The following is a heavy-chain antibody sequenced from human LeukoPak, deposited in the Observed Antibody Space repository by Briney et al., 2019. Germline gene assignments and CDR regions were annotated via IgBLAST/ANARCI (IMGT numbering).Heavy chain of an antibody. V-gene: IGHV3-7*01. D-gene: IGHD2-15*01. Sequence: GGSLRLSCAASGFTFSSYWMSWVRQAPGKGLEWVVNIKQDGSEKYYVDSVKGRFTISRDNAKNSLYLQMNSLRAEDTAVYYCARDNCSGGSCYSDYWGQGTLVTVSS. CDR1: GFTFSSYW. CDR3: ARDNCSGGSCYSDY. J-gene: IGHJ4*02. CDR2: IKQDGSEK.